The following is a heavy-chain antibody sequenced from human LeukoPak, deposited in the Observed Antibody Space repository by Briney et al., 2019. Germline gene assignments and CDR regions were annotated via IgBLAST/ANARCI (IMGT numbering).Heavy chain of an antibody. D-gene: IGHD3-22*01. CDR2: IYYTGST. V-gene: IGHV4-39*02. Sequence: KPSETLSLTCAVSGDSISRSGYYWAWIRLPPGKGLEWIGNIYYTGSTSYNSSLKSRVIMSVDTSKNHFSLNLTSVTAADTAGYYCARVPYYFDLSGSSFDVWGRGAVVTVSS. J-gene: IGHJ2*01. CDR3: ARVPYYFDLSGSSFDV. CDR1: GDSISRSGYY.